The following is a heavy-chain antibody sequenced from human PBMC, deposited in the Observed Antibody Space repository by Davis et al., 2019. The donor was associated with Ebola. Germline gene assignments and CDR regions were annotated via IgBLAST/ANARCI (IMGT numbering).Heavy chain of an antibody. Sequence: GESLKISCAASGFTFRSYNMNWVRQAPGKGLEWVSYISSSGGTIHYADSVKGRFTISRDNAKNSLYLQMNSLRPEDTALYYCAKDKYEGAYYYYGMGVWGQGTTVTVSS. CDR2: ISSSGGTI. D-gene: IGHD2/OR15-2a*01. CDR3: AKDKYEGAYYYYGMGV. V-gene: IGHV3-48*04. J-gene: IGHJ6*02. CDR1: GFTFRSYN.